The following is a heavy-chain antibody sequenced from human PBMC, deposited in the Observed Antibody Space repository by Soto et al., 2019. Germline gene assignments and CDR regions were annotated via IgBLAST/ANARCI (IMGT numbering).Heavy chain of an antibody. J-gene: IGHJ4*01. D-gene: IGHD3-22*01. CDR1: GYTFTSYG. CDR2: ISAYDGNT. V-gene: IGHV1-18*04. CDR3: ARDNRYYYDSSGYSCFDY. Sequence: AAVKVSCKASGYTFTSYGISWVRQAPGQGLEWMGWISAYDGNTNYAQKLQGRGTMTTXPXXRXXXMXLXXLGXDDTAVYYCARDNRYYYDSSGYSCFDYWGQ.